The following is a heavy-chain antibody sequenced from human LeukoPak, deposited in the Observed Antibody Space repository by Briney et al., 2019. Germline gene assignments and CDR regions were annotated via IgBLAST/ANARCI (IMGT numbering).Heavy chain of an antibody. CDR2: TSGSGGST. J-gene: IGHJ4*02. V-gene: IGHV3-23*01. D-gene: IGHD3-10*01. CDR1: GFTFSSYS. Sequence: PGGSLRLSCAASGFTFSSYSMNWVRQAPGKGLEWVSATSGSGGSTYYADSAKGRFTISRDNSKNTLYLQMNSLRAEDTAVYYCAKDLGPKVRGVIDWGQGTLVTVSS. CDR3: AKDLGPKVRGVID.